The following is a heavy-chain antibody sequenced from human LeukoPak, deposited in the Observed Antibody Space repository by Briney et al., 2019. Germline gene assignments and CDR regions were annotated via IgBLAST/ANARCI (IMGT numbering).Heavy chain of an antibody. J-gene: IGHJ5*01. D-gene: IGHD2-8*01. V-gene: IGHV1-8*01. CDR2: MNPNSGNT. CDR1: GYTFTSYD. Sequence: ASVKVSCKASGYTFTSYDINWVRQATGQGLEWMGWMNPNSGNTGYARKFQGRVTMTRNTSISTAYMELSSLRSEDTAVYYCARGLIIGNWFDSWGQGTLVTVSS. CDR3: ARGLIIGNWFDS.